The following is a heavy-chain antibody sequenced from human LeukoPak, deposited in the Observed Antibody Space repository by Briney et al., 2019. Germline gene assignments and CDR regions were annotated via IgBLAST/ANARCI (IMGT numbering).Heavy chain of an antibody. Sequence: GGSLRLSCAASGFTFSSYAMSWVRQAPGKGLEWVSAISGSGGSTYYADSVKGRFTISRDNSKNTLYLQMNSLRAEDTAVYYCAKDRLDYYDSSGYLDAFDIWGQGTMVTVSS. CDR2: ISGSGGST. J-gene: IGHJ3*02. CDR3: AKDRLDYYDSSGYLDAFDI. CDR1: GFTFSSYA. V-gene: IGHV3-23*01. D-gene: IGHD3-22*01.